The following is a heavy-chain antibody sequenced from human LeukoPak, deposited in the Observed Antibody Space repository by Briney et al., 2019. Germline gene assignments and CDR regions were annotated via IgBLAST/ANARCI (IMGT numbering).Heavy chain of an antibody. J-gene: IGHJ4*02. CDR3: ARGSRYNWNYICNY. CDR1: GGSFSGYY. D-gene: IGHD1-7*01. V-gene: IGHV4-34*01. CDR2: INHSGST. Sequence: SETLSLTCAVYGGSFSGYYWSWIRQPPGKGLEWIGEINHSGSTNYNPSLKSRVTISVDTSKNQFFLKLSSVTAADTAVYYCARGSRYNWNYICNYWGQGTLVTVSS.